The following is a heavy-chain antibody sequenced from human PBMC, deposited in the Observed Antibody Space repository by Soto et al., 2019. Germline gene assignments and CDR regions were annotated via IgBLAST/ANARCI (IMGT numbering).Heavy chain of an antibody. V-gene: IGHV1-3*01. D-gene: IGHD3-10*01. Sequence: QVHLVQSGAEVKKPGASVKVSCRASGYTFTRNAIHWVRQAPGQGREWMGWINAGSGDTRYSQKFQGRVTLTRDTSASTTYMELSSLRSEDTAMYYCARDYYGAGSYYWFDPWCQGTLVTVSS. CDR2: INAGSGDT. J-gene: IGHJ5*02. CDR1: GYTFTRNA. CDR3: ARDYYGAGSYYWFDP.